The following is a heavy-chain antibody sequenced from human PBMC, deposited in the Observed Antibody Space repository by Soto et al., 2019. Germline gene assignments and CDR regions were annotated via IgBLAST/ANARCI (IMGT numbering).Heavy chain of an antibody. Sequence: GGSLRLSCAASGFSVSDNYVTWVRQAPGKGLEWVSVIYAGGDTFYADSVKGRFTISRDTSENMVYLQMRSLTVEDTAVYHCARGLGFCSGGACYEYWGQGTVVTVSS. CDR2: IYAGGDT. CDR3: ARGLGFCSGGACYEY. J-gene: IGHJ4*02. D-gene: IGHD2-15*01. CDR1: GFSVSDNY. V-gene: IGHV3-53*01.